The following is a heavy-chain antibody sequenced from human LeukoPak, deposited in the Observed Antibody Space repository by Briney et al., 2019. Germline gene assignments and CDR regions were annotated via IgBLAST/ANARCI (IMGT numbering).Heavy chain of an antibody. V-gene: IGHV1-18*01. CDR3: ARVRCSSTSCYPNDY. J-gene: IGHJ4*02. CDR2: ISAYNGNT. Sequence: ASVKVSCKASGYTFTSYGISWVRQAPGQGLEWMGWISAYNGNTNYAQKLQGRVTMTTDTSTSTAYMELRSLRSDDTAVYYCARVRCSSTSCYPNDYWGQGTLVTVSS. CDR1: GYTFTSYG. D-gene: IGHD2-2*01.